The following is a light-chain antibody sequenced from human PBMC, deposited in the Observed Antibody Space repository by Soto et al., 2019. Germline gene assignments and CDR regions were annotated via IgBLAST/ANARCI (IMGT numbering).Light chain of an antibody. Sequence: EIVMTQSPATLSVSPGERATLSCRASQSVSRNLAWYQQKPGQAPRLLIYGASTRATGIPARFSGSGSGTEFTLLISSLQSEDFAVYYCQQYDNWPPWTFGQGTKVEIK. CDR1: QSVSRN. CDR2: GAS. J-gene: IGKJ1*01. CDR3: QQYDNWPPWT. V-gene: IGKV3-15*01.